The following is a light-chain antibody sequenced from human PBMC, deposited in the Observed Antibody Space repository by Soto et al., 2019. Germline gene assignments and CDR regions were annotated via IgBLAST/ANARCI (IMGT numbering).Light chain of an antibody. CDR1: HYVYSN. CDR3: QQYHNLWT. CDR2: RAS. J-gene: IGKJ1*01. Sequence: EIVMTQSPATLSMSPGERATLSCTASHYVYSNVAWFQQRPGQAPRLLICRASARATGTPARFSGSGSGTEFTLTITSLQSEDFAVYYCQQYHNLWTFGQGTEVEIK. V-gene: IGKV3-15*01.